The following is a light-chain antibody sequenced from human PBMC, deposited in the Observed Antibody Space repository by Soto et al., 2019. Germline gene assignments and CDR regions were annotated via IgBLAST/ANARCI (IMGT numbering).Light chain of an antibody. V-gene: IGKV3-15*01. CDR1: QSVRTK. CDR3: QQYDEWPQT. CDR2: GAS. J-gene: IGKJ1*01. Sequence: EIVMTQSPDTLYVSPGEGATLSSRASQSVRTKLAWYQQKAGQAPRLLIYGASTRATGIPDRFSGSGSGTDFTLTISDVQPEDFALYYCQQYDEWPQTFGQGTKVDIK.